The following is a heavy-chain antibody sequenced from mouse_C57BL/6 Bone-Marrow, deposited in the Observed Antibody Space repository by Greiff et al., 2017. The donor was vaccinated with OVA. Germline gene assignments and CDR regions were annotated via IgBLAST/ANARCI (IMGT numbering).Heavy chain of an antibody. CDR1: GYTFTSYT. CDR3: AREDGNWFAY. J-gene: IGHJ3*01. Sequence: QVQLQQSGAELARPGASVKMSCKASGYTFTSYTMHWVKQRPGQGLEWIGYINPSSGYTKYNQKFKDKATLTADKSSSKAYMQRSSLTSEDSAVDYCAREDGNWFAYWGQGTRVTVSA. D-gene: IGHD2-3*01. V-gene: IGHV1-4*01. CDR2: INPSSGYT.